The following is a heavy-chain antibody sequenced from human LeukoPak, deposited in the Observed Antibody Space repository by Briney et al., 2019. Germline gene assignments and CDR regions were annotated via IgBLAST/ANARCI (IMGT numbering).Heavy chain of an antibody. CDR1: GFTFNNYW. CDR2: ISQDGSEK. CDR3: ARAVGSSGCDY. J-gene: IGHJ4*02. Sequence: GGSLRLSCAASGFTFNNYWLTWVRQAPGKGLEWVAKISQDGSEKYYVDSVKGRFTISRDSGKNSLYLQMNSLRVEDTAVYYCARAVGSSGCDYGGQGTLVTVSS. D-gene: IGHD3-22*01. V-gene: IGHV3-7*01.